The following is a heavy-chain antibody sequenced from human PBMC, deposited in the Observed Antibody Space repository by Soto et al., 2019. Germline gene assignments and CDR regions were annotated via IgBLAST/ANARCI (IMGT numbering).Heavy chain of an antibody. D-gene: IGHD2-21*02. CDR1: GFTXTNSA. CDR3: VAELYSGGGCCSFDF. Sequence: SXKVSCKTSGFTXTNSAVPCVRQARGQRIEWIGWIIVASGRTNYAREVQERVTIRRDTSTSKAYMELSGLRSEDTAVYYCVAELYSGGGCCSFDFWGQGTMGTVSS. V-gene: IGHV1-58*01. CDR2: IIVASGRT. J-gene: IGHJ3*01.